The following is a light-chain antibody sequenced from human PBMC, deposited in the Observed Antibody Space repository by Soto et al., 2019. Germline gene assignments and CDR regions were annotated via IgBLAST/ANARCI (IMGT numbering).Light chain of an antibody. CDR3: HQYGSSPWT. CDR1: QSGFSFY. CDR2: GAS. Sequence: EIVLTQSPGTLSLSPGERATLSCRASQSGFSFYLAWFQQKPGQAPRLLIYGASTRATGIPDRFSGIGSGTDFTLTISRLEPEDFAVYYCHQYGSSPWTLGQGTKVEIK. V-gene: IGKV3-20*01. J-gene: IGKJ1*01.